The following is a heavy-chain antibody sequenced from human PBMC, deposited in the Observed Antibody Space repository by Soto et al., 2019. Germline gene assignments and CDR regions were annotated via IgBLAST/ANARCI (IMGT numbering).Heavy chain of an antibody. D-gene: IGHD2-2*02. Sequence: GVSLRLSCAASGFTFSSYAMHWVRQAPGKGLEWVAVISYDGSNKYYADSVKGRFTISRDNSKNTLYLQMNSLRAEDTDVYYCERDPEKILVVQDAIADYFDYCGKGTLVTLSA. CDR3: ERDPEKILVVQDAIADYFDY. CDR2: ISYDGSNK. CDR1: GFTFSSYA. J-gene: IGHJ4*02. V-gene: IGHV3-30-3*01.